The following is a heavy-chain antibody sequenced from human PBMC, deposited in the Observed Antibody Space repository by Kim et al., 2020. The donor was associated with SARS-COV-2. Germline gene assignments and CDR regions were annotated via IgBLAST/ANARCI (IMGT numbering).Heavy chain of an antibody. V-gene: IGHV3-33*01. D-gene: IGHD6-19*01. Sequence: YASSVKGRFTISRDKSKHALYLQMNSLRAEDTAVYYCARDLSLYSSGLDYWGQGTLVTVSS. CDR3: ARDLSLYSSGLDY. J-gene: IGHJ4*02.